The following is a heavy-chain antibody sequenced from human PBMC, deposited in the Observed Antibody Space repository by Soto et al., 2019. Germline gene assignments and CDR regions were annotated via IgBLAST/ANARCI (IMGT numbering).Heavy chain of an antibody. CDR2: ISWDGGST. V-gene: IGHV3-43*01. D-gene: IGHD6-13*01. Sequence: EVQLVESGGVVVQPGGSLRLSCAASGFTFDDYTMHWVRQAPGKGLEWVSLISWDGGSTYYADSVKGRFTISRDNSKNYLYLQMNSLRTEDTALYYCAKDILEGGARPLGIAAAGGFDYWGQGTLVTVSS. CDR1: GFTFDDYT. CDR3: AKDILEGGARPLGIAAAGGFDY. J-gene: IGHJ4*02.